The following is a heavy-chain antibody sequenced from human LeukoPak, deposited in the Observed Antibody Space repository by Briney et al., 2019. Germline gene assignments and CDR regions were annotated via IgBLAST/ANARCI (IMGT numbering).Heavy chain of an antibody. V-gene: IGHV1-2*02. CDR1: GYTFTTYY. CDR3: PRGSPATHSDLAFDP. J-gene: IGHJ3*01. Sequence: GASVKVSCKASGYTFTTYYIHWVRQAPGQRFEWMGWINPNSGGPKYAQVFQGMVTMTRDTSLSTAYMQLSSLTSADTAVYYSPRGSPATHSDLAFDPWGQGTVVTVSS. CDR2: INPNSGGP.